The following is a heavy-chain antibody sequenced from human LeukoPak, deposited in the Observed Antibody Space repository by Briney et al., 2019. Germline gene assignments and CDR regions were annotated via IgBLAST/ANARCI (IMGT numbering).Heavy chain of an antibody. V-gene: IGHV3-21*04. Sequence: PGGSLRLSCSASGFTFSDYDMNWVRQAPGKGLEWVSSISYLSSHVYYGDSVKGRFSISRDNAKNSLYLQMNSPRAEDTAVYYCASYDSSGFGDYWGQGTLVTVSS. J-gene: IGHJ4*02. CDR2: ISYLSSHV. CDR3: ASYDSSGFGDY. D-gene: IGHD3-22*01. CDR1: GFTFSDYD.